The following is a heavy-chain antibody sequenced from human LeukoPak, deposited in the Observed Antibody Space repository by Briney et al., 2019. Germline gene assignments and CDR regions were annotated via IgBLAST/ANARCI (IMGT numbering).Heavy chain of an antibody. CDR1: GYTFTSYA. CDR2: INAGNGNT. D-gene: IGHD3-10*01. J-gene: IGHJ6*04. CDR3: ASNYGSGNFYYYYGMDV. V-gene: IGHV1-3*01. Sequence: ASVKVSCKASGYTFTSYAMHWVRQAPGQRLEWMGWINAGNGNTKYSQKSQGRVTITRDTSASTAYMELSSLRSEDTAVYYCASNYGSGNFYYYYGMDVWGKGTTVTVSS.